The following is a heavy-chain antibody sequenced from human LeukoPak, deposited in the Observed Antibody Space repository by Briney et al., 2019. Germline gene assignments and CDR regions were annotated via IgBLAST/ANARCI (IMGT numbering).Heavy chain of an antibody. D-gene: IGHD1-26*01. CDR1: GFTVSSNY. CDR3: ASSLKWELLPLDC. CDR2: IHSGGST. J-gene: IGHJ4*02. V-gene: IGHV3-53*01. Sequence: PGGSLRLSCAASGFTVSSNYMSWVRQAPGKGLEWVSVIHSGGSTYYADSVKGRFTISRDNSKNTLYLQMNSLRAEDTAVYYCASSLKWELLPLDCWGQGTLVTVSS.